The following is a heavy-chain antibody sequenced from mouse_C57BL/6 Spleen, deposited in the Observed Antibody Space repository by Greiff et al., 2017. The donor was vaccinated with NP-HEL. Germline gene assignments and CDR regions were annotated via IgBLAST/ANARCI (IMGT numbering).Heavy chain of an antibody. V-gene: IGHV5-17*01. D-gene: IGHD1-1*01. CDR1: GFTFSDYG. Sequence: EVQLVESGGGLVKPGGSLKLSCAASGFTFSDYGMHWVRQAPEKGLEWVAYISSGSSTIYYADTVKGRFTISRDNAKNTLFLQMTSLRSEDTAMYYCARTYYGSPWYFDVWGTGTTVTVS. CDR3: ARTYYGSPWYFDV. J-gene: IGHJ1*03. CDR2: ISSGSSTI.